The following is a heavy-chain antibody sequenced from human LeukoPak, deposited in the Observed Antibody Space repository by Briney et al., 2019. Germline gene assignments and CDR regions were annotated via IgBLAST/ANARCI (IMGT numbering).Heavy chain of an antibody. CDR2: ISSSGSTI. CDR1: GFTFSSYE. D-gene: IGHD6-19*01. J-gene: IGHJ4*02. Sequence: QSGGSLRLSCAASGFTFSSYEMNGVRQAPGKGLEGVSYISSSGSTIYYADSVKGRFTISRDNAKNSLYLQMNSLRAEDTAVYYCARDNPYSSGWYPKHYFDYWGQGTLVTVSS. V-gene: IGHV3-48*03. CDR3: ARDNPYSSGWYPKHYFDY.